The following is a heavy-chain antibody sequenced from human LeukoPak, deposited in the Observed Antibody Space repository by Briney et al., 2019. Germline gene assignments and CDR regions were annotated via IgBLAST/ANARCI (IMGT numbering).Heavy chain of an antibody. CDR1: GGSFSGYY. D-gene: IGHD2-15*01. J-gene: IGHJ6*02. CDR2: INHSGST. V-gene: IGHV4-34*01. Sequence: SETLSLTCAVYGGSFSGYYWSWIRQPPGKGLEWIGEINHSGSTNCNPSLKSRVTISVDTSKNQFSLKLSSVTAADTAVYYCAREEVVASYYYYGMDVWGQGTTVTVSS. CDR3: AREEVVASYYYYGMDV.